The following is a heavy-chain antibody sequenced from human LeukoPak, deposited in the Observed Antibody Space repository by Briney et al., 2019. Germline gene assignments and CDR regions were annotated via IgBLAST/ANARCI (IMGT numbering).Heavy chain of an antibody. CDR3: AREGCSGGSCYRLGFDP. V-gene: IGHV1-18*01. CDR1: GYSENFYG. D-gene: IGHD2-15*01. J-gene: IGHJ5*02. Sequence: ASVKVSCKTSGYSENFYGITWVRQVAGQGLEWMGWISAQHGQTEYAPNSQDRVTMTTDTYTNTAYMELRSLRSDDTAVYYCAREGCSGGSCYRLGFDPWGQGTLVTVSS. CDR2: ISAQHGQT.